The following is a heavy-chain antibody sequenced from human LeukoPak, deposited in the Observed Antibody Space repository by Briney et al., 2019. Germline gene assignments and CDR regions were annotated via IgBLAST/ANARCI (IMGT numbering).Heavy chain of an antibody. CDR3: ARDVADAFDM. D-gene: IGHD2-21*01. V-gene: IGHV3-33*01. CDR1: GLPFSSYG. CDR2: IWYDGSKT. J-gene: IGHJ3*02. Sequence: PGRSLRLSCAAPGLPFSSYGMHWVRQAPGKGLEWVAVIWYDGSKTYYADSVKGRFTISRDNSKNTLYLQMDSLRAEGTAVYYCARDVADAFDMWAQGTVVTVSS.